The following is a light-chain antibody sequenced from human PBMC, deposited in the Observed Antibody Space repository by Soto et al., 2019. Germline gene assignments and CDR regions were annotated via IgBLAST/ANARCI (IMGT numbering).Light chain of an antibody. V-gene: IGKV1-5*01. J-gene: IGKJ2*01. CDR2: DAS. CDR1: QSISSW. Sequence: DIQMTQSRSTLSASVGDRVTITCRASQSISSWLAWYQQKPGKAPKLLIYDASSLESGVPPRFSGSGSGTEFTLTISSLQPDDFAPYYCQQYNSYSPKYTFGQGTKLEIK. CDR3: QQYNSYSPKYT.